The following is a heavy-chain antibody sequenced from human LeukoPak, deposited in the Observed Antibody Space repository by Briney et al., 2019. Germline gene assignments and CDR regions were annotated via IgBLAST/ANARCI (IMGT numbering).Heavy chain of an antibody. CDR2: MNPNSGNT. V-gene: IGHV1-8*01. CDR1: GYTFTSYD. Sequence: ASVKVSCKASGYTFTSYDINWVRQATGQGLEWMGWMNPNSGNTGYAQKFQGRVTMTRNTSISTAYMELSSLRSEDTAVYYCARGPQRWLQPDYWGQGTLVTVSS. D-gene: IGHD5-24*01. J-gene: IGHJ4*02. CDR3: ARGPQRWLQPDY.